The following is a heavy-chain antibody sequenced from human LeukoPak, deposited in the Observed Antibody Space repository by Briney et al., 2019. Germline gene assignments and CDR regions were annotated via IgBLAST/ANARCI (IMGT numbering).Heavy chain of an antibody. J-gene: IGHJ3*02. V-gene: IGHV4-39*07. CDR2: IYYSGST. D-gene: IGHD3-22*01. Sequence: KPSETLSLTCTVSGGSISSSYYYWGWIRQPPGKGLEWIGSIYYSGSTYYNPSLKSRVTISVDTSKNQFSLKLSSVTAADTAVYYCGGYYYDSSGYLFRRTPRATDAFDIWGQGTMVTVSS. CDR1: GGSISSSYYY. CDR3: GGYYYDSSGYLFRRTPRATDAFDI.